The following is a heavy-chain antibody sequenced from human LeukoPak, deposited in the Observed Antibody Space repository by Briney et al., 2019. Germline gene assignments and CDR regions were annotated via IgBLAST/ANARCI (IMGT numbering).Heavy chain of an antibody. CDR1: GYTFTGYY. V-gene: IGHV1-2*02. D-gene: IGHD3-16*01. CDR3: ARDLGSWRLRLGELPSRFDY. CDR2: INPNSGGT. J-gene: IGHJ4*02. Sequence: ASVKVSCKASGYTFTGYYMHWVQQAPGQGLEWMGWINPNSGGTNYAQKFQGRVTMTRDTSISTAYMELSRLRSDDTAVYYCARDLGSWRLRLGELPSRFDYWGQGTLVTVSS.